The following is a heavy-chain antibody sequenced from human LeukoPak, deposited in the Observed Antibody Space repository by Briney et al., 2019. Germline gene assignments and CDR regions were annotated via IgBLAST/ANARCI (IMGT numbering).Heavy chain of an antibody. D-gene: IGHD3-10*01. V-gene: IGHV3-21*01. CDR3: ARDRTFGELFQPSYYYYYYMDV. Sequence: GGSLRLSCAASGFTFSSYSMNWVRRAPGKGLEWVSSISSSSSYIYYADSVKGRFTISRDNAKNSLYLQMNSLRAEDTAVYYCARDRTFGELFQPSYYYYYYMDVWGKGTTVTVSS. CDR2: ISSSSSYI. J-gene: IGHJ6*03. CDR1: GFTFSSYS.